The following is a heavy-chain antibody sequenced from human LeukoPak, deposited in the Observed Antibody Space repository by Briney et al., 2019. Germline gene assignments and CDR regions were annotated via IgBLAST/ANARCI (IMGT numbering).Heavy chain of an antibody. CDR2: VSYSGST. D-gene: IGHD3-10*01. Sequence: SETLSLICAVSDDSISGTIYYWSWIRQPPGKGLEWIGYVSYSGSTDYNPSLKSRVTISLDASKNQFSLKLTSVTAADTAVYYCARGSQTPDAGYWGPGTLVAVSP. CDR1: DDSISGTIYY. J-gene: IGHJ4*02. V-gene: IGHV4-61*01. CDR3: ARGSQTPDAGY.